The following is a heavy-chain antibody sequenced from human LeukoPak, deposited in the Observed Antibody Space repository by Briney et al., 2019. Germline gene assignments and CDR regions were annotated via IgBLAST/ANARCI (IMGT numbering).Heavy chain of an antibody. CDR3: ARDLRGSGSYGAPKNDGMDV. CDR2: ILPILGIA. Sequence: VKVSRMASGGTLSSYVISWVRQAPGQGVGWVGRILPILGIAHYAQKFQGRVTLTAHKPTSTSYLELSSLRAEEPPVYCCARDLRGSGSYGAPKNDGMDVWGQGTTVTVSS. V-gene: IGHV1-69*10. J-gene: IGHJ6*02. CDR1: GGTLSSYV. D-gene: IGHD3-10*01.